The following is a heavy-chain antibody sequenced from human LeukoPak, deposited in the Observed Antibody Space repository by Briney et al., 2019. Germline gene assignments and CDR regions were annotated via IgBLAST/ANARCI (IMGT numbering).Heavy chain of an antibody. D-gene: IGHD2-21*02. V-gene: IGHV3-48*03. CDR3: ARGVTLDY. CDR1: GFTFSNYE. J-gene: IGHJ4*02. CDR2: ISSGDNIM. Sequence: GGSLRLSCAASGFTFSNYEMNWVRQTPGKGLEWVSYISSGDNIMFYADSVKGRFIISRDNAKNSLYLQMNSLRAEDTAVYYCARGVTLDYWGQGTLVTVSS.